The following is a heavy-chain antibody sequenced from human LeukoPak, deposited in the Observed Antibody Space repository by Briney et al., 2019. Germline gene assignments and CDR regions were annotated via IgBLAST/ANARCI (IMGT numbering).Heavy chain of an antibody. CDR3: ASLPSGSYSNWFDP. D-gene: IGHD3-10*01. J-gene: IGHJ5*02. V-gene: IGHV4-59*01. CDR1: GGSISSYY. CDR2: IYHSGST. Sequence: SETLSLTCTVSGGSISSYYWSWIRQPPGKGLEWIGYIYHSGSTNYNPSLKSRVTISVDTSKNQFSLRLSSVTAADTAVYYCASLPSGSYSNWFDPWGQGTLVTVSS.